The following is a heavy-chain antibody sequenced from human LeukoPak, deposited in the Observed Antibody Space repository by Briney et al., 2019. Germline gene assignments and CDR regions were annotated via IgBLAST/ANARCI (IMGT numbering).Heavy chain of an antibody. CDR1: GFIFSNYA. CDR3: AKESPYAVGGTGRVYYFDY. J-gene: IGHJ4*02. D-gene: IGHD1-26*01. Sequence: GGSLRLSCAASGFIFSNYAMHWVRQAPGKGLEWVAFIRYDGTKKYYADSVKGRFTISRDNSKNTLDLQMNSLRAEDTAVYYCAKESPYAVGGTGRVYYFDYWGQGALVTVSS. V-gene: IGHV3-30*02. CDR2: IRYDGTKK.